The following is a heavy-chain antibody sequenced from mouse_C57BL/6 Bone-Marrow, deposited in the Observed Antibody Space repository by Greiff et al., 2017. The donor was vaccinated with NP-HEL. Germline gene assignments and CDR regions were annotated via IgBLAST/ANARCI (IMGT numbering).Heavy chain of an antibody. V-gene: IGHV7-3*01. D-gene: IGHD2-4*01. J-gene: IGHJ4*01. CDR1: GFTFTDYY. Sequence: DVMLVESGGGLVQPGGSLSLSCAASGFTFTDYYMSWVRQPPGKALEWLVFIRNKANGYTTEYSASVKGRFTTSRDNSQSILYLQMNALRAEDSATYYCARSIYYDYADDPCYAMDYWGQGTSVTVSS. CDR3: ARSIYYDYADDPCYAMDY. CDR2: IRNKANGYTT.